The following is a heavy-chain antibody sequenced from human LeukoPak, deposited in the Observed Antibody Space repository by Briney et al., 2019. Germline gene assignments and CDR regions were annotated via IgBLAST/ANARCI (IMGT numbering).Heavy chain of an antibody. J-gene: IGHJ4*02. D-gene: IGHD4-17*01. CDR1: GYSFTYW. CDR2: IYSGDSHT. CDR3: ASARHGDYVWDY. Sequence: GESLKISCMGSGYSFTYWIGWVRQMPGKGLEWMGIIYSGDSHTKYSPSFQGRVTISVDNSISTAYLQWSSLEASDTAMYYCASARHGDYVWDYWGQGTLVTVSS. V-gene: IGHV5-51*01.